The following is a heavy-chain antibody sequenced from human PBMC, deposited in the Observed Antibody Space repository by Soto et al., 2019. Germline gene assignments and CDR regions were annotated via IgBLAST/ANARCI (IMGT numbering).Heavy chain of an antibody. Sequence: QVQLVQSGAEGKKPGASVKVSCKASGYTFTSYGISWVRQAPVQGLEWMGWISAYNGNTNYAQKLQGRVTMTTDTSTSTAYMELRSLRSDDTAVYYCARHFSPLLWFGELFDWFDPWGQGALVTVSS. CDR2: ISAYNGNT. CDR1: GYTFTSYG. V-gene: IGHV1-18*01. J-gene: IGHJ5*02. D-gene: IGHD3-10*01. CDR3: ARHFSPLLWFGELFDWFDP.